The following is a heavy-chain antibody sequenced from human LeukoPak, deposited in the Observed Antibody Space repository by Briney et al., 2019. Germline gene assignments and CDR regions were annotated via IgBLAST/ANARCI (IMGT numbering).Heavy chain of an antibody. CDR3: ARDRGATIGFDY. D-gene: IGHD5-12*01. J-gene: IGHJ4*02. Sequence: PGGSLRLSCAASGFTFSNYNMNWVRQAPGKGPEWVSFISSGSSYIFYAKSMKGRFTISRDNAKNSLYLQMNSLRVEDSAVYYCARDRGATIGFDYWGQGTLVTVSS. CDR2: ISSGSSYI. CDR1: GFTFSNYN. V-gene: IGHV3-21*06.